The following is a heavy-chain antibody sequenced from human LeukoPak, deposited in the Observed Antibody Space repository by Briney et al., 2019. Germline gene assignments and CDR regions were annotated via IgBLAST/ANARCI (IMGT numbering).Heavy chain of an antibody. Sequence: GGSLRLSCAASGFTFSSYWMHWVRQAPGKGLVWVSRINSDGSSTNYADSVKGRFTISRDNAKNTLYLQMNSLRAEDTAVYYCARGGGYSYGSFDYWGQGTLVTVSS. D-gene: IGHD5-18*01. V-gene: IGHV3-74*01. CDR3: ARGGGYSYGSFDY. CDR2: INSDGSST. CDR1: GFTFSSYW. J-gene: IGHJ4*02.